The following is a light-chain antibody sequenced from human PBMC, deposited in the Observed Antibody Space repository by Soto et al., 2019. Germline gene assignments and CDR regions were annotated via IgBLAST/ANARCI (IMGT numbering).Light chain of an antibody. CDR1: QSISNW. CDR3: QQYNSFLFS. Sequence: DIQMTQSPSTLSAFVGDRVTITCRASQSISNWLAWYQQKPGKAPRLLIYDASSLESGVPSRFSGSGSGTEFTLTISSXEPDDFATYYCQQYNSFLFSFGPGTKVDIK. J-gene: IGKJ3*01. CDR2: DAS. V-gene: IGKV1-5*01.